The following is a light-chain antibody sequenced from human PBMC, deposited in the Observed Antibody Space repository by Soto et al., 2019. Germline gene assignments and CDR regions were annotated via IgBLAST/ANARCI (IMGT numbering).Light chain of an antibody. CDR2: KAS. J-gene: IGKJ2*01. CDR1: HSISGW. V-gene: IGKV1-5*03. CDR3: HQYHSFFNYT. Sequence: DIQMTQSPSTLSASVGDRVTITCRASHSISGWLAWYQQKPGKAPKLLIYKASTFDSGVPSRFSGSGSGTEFTPTISSLQPDDFSTYYCHQYHSFFNYTFGQGTKLEIK.